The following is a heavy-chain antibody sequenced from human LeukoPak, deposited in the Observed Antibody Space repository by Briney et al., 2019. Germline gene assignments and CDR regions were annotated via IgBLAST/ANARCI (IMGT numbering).Heavy chain of an antibody. J-gene: IGHJ6*02. V-gene: IGHV1-8*01. CDR3: ARTVTTYRYYYYGMDV. CDR1: GYTFTSYD. Sequence: ASVKVSCKASGYTFTSYDINWVRQATGQGLEWMGWMNPNSGNTGYAQKFQGRVTMTRNTSTSTAYMELSSLRSEDTAVYYCARTVTTYRYYYYGMDVWGQGTTVTVSS. D-gene: IGHD1-14*01. CDR2: MNPNSGNT.